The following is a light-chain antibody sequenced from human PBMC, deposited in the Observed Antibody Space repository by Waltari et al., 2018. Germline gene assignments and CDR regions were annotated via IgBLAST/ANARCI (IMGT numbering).Light chain of an antibody. CDR2: HTA. Sequence: QSALTQPPSVSGAPGQTVTISCIGTNFNIGEGNDVHWYQQFPGTVPKVLIHHTALRPSGVPDRFSASHAATSASLFITGLQPDDEADYSCQSYDSTVGGSVFGGPTKVTV. CDR3: QSYDSTVGGSV. V-gene: IGLV1-40*01. CDR1: NFNIGEGND. J-gene: IGLJ3*02.